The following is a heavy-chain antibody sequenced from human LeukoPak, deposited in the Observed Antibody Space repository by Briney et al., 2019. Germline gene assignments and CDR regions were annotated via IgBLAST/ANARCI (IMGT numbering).Heavy chain of an antibody. CDR1: GFTFGDYV. V-gene: IGHV3-49*05. CDR2: IRSKPFGGTT. CDR3: TRDSSTWYSGNDY. D-gene: IGHD6-13*01. Sequence: KSGGSLRLSCTASGFTFGDYVMSWFRQASGRGLEWVGCIRSKPFGGTTEYAASVKGRFTISRDDSKSIAYLQMNSLKTEDTAVYYCTRDSSTWYSGNDYWGQGTLVTVSS. J-gene: IGHJ4*02.